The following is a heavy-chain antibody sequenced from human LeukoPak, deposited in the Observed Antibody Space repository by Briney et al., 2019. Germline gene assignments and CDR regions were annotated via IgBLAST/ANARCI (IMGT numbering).Heavy chain of an antibody. Sequence: GGSLRLSCAASGFTFSGYAMSWVRQAPGKGLEWVSAISGSGGSTYYADSVKGRFTISRDNSKNTLYLQMNSLRAEDTAVYYCAKDGGGYYPYYYYYMDVWGKGTTVTISS. CDR1: GFTFSGYA. CDR3: AKDGGGYYPYYYYYMDV. D-gene: IGHD3-22*01. V-gene: IGHV3-23*01. J-gene: IGHJ6*03. CDR2: ISGSGGST.